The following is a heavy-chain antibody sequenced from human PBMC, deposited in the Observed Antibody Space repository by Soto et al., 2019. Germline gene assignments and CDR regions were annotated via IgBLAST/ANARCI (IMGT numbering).Heavy chain of an antibody. V-gene: IGHV3-66*01. CDR3: ATGVNYRLILG. Sequence: EVQLVESGGGLVQPGGSLRLSCAASGFAVSRNHMTWVRQAPGKGLEWVSVIYSGGSTYYADSVKGRFTISRDNSENTLYLHMNSLRDEDTAVYYCATGVNYRLILGWGQGTLVTVSS. J-gene: IGHJ4*02. CDR1: GFAVSRNH. CDR2: IYSGGST. D-gene: IGHD3-16*01.